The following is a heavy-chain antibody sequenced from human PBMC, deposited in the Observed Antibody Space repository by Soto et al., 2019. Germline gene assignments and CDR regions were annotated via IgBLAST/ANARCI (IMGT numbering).Heavy chain of an antibody. D-gene: IGHD2-15*01. CDR1: GYSFTSYR. CDR2: IYPGDSDT. Sequence: ESLKISCKGSGYSFTSYRIGWVRQMPGKGLEWMGIIYPGDSDTRYSPSFQGQVTISADKSISTAYLQWSSLKASDTAMYYCARAIGYCSGGSCYTPDYYYYGMDVWGQGTTVTVSS. V-gene: IGHV5-51*01. CDR3: ARAIGYCSGGSCYTPDYYYYGMDV. J-gene: IGHJ6*02.